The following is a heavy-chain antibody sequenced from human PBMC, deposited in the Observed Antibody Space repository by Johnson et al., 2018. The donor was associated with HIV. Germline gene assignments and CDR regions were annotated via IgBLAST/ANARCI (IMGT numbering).Heavy chain of an antibody. D-gene: IGHD3-10*01. CDR2: IRNDGSNK. J-gene: IGHJ3*02. CDR3: AKDESPSGAFDI. Sequence: QVQLVESGGGVAQPGGSLRLSCVASGFTFSSYGMHWVRQAPGKGLEWVAFIRNDGSNKYYADYVKGRFTTSRDNSKNKLYVQMNSRRVEDTAVYYCAKDESPSGAFDIWGQGTMVIVSS. CDR1: GFTFSSYG. V-gene: IGHV3-30*02.